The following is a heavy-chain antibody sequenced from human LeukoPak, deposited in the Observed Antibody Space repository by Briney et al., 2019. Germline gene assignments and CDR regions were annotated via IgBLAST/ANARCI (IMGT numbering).Heavy chain of an antibody. CDR3: ARGGILTGYPRPFDY. Sequence: SETLCLTCAVYGGSFSGYYGSWVRQPPGKGLEWIGEIKHNGSTNYNPSHKSRVTISVDTSKTQSSLKLNSVTAADAAEYYSARGGILTGYPRPFDYWGQGTLVTASS. V-gene: IGHV4-34*01. D-gene: IGHD3-9*01. J-gene: IGHJ4*02. CDR1: GGSFSGYY. CDR2: IKHNGST.